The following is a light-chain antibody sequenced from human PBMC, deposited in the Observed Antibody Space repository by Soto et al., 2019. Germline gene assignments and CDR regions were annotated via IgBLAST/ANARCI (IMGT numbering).Light chain of an antibody. CDR1: SSDVGSYTL. CDR3: WSYAGSFTYV. J-gene: IGLJ1*01. Sequence: QSALTQPASVSGSPAQSITISCTGSSSDVGSYTLVSWYQQHPGKVPKLMIYEVSKRPSGVSVRFSGSRSGNTASLTISGLQAEDEADYFCWSYAGSFTYVFGTGTKVTVL. V-gene: IGLV2-23*02. CDR2: EVS.